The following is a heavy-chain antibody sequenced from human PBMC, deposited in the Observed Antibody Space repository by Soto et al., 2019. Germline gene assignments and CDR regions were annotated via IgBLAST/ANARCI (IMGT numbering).Heavy chain of an antibody. Sequence: PSETLSLTCAVYGGSFSGYYWSWIRQPPGKGLEWIGEINHSGSTNYNPSLKSRVTISVDTSKNQFSLKLSSVTAADTAVYYCARLVGVAISPWGQGTLVTVSS. V-gene: IGHV4-34*01. D-gene: IGHD2-21*01. CDR3: ARLVGVAISP. CDR1: GGSFSGYY. CDR2: INHSGST. J-gene: IGHJ4*02.